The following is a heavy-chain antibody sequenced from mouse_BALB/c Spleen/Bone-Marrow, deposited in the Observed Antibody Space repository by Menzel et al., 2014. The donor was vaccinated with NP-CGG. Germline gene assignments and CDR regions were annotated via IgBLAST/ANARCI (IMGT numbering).Heavy chain of an antibody. J-gene: IGHJ4*01. Sequence: EVQLVESGGGLVRPGGSRKLSCAASGFTFSRSGMHWVRQAPEKGLEWVAYISSGSSTVYYADTMKGRFTISRDNPKNTLFLQMTSLRSEDTAKYYCARARSTMITTGAMDYWGQGTSVTVSS. CDR3: ARARSTMITTGAMDY. CDR2: ISSGSSTV. D-gene: IGHD2-4*01. CDR1: GFTFSRSG. V-gene: IGHV5-17*02.